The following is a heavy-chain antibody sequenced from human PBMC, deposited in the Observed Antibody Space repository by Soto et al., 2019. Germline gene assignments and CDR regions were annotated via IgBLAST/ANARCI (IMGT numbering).Heavy chain of an antibody. D-gene: IGHD3-22*01. Sequence: PSETLSLTCTVSGGSISSGGYYWSWIRQHPGKGLEWIGYIYYSGSTYYNPSLKSRVTISVDRSKNQFSLKLSSVTAADTAVYYCAISRGYDSSGQTLNPDAFDIWGQGTMVTVSS. CDR2: IYYSGST. CDR1: GGSISSGGYY. V-gene: IGHV4-31*03. CDR3: AISRGYDSSGQTLNPDAFDI. J-gene: IGHJ3*02.